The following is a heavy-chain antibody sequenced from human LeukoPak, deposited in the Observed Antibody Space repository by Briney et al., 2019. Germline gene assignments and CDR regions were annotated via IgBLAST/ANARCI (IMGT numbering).Heavy chain of an antibody. CDR2: INSGSTYK. J-gene: IGHJ3*02. CDR3: ARGGADYVDAFDI. CDR1: GFTFNTYS. Sequence: GGSLRLSCAASGFTFNTYSMNWVRQAPGKGLEWVSSINSGSTYKYYADSVKGRFTISRDNAKNSLYLQVNSLRAEDTAVYYCARGGADYVDAFDIWGQGTMVTASS. V-gene: IGHV3-21*01. D-gene: IGHD4-17*01.